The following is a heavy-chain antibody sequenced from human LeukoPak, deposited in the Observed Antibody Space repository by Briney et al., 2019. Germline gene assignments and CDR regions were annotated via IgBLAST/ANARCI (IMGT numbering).Heavy chain of an antibody. V-gene: IGHV3-23*01. CDR1: GFTFSSYA. D-gene: IGHD2-15*01. CDR2: ISGSGGST. Sequence: PGGSLRLSCAASGFTFSSYAMSWVRQAPGKGLEWVSAISGSGGSTYYADSVKGRFTISRDNSKNTLYLQMNSLRAEDTAVYYCAKVPTSYCSGGSCYFDYWGQGTLVTVSS. CDR3: AKVPTSYCSGGSCYFDY. J-gene: IGHJ4*02.